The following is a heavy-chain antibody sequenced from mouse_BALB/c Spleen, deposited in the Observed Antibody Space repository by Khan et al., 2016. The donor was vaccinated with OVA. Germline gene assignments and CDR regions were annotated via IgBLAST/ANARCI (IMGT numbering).Heavy chain of an antibody. V-gene: IGHV1S137*01. CDR2: ICTYYGDA. CDR3: ARGSGNSRFAY. D-gene: IGHD1-3*01. Sequence: QVQLKQSGAELVRPGVSVKISCKGSGYTFTDFAMHWVKQSHAKSLEWIGVICTYYGDANYNQKFKGKATVTVDKSSSTAYMELARLTSEDSAIYYCARGSGNSRFAYWGQGTLVTVSA. J-gene: IGHJ3*01. CDR1: GYTFTDFA.